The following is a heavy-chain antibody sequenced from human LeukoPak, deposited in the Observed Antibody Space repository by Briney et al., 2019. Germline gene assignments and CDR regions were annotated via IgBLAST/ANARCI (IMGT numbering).Heavy chain of an antibody. Sequence: RPSETLSLTCSVSGGSISSYSWSWIRQPPGKGLEWIGYIYNSRSPNYNPSLKSRITISVDTPKNHFSLKLTSVTAADTAVYYCARASGSGSYPLDYWGQGTLVTVSS. J-gene: IGHJ4*02. CDR2: IYNSRSP. V-gene: IGHV4-59*01. CDR1: GGSISSYS. CDR3: ARASGSGSYPLDY. D-gene: IGHD3-10*01.